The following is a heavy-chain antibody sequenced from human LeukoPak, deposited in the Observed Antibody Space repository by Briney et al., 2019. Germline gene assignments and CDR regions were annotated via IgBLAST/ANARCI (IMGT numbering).Heavy chain of an antibody. J-gene: IGHJ3*02. CDR1: RFTFSSYS. CDR3: ARDSYWLGGTIGAFDI. Sequence: GGSLRLSCAASRFTFSSYSMNWVRQAPGRGLEWVSSISSSGSSIYYADSVKGRFTISRDNAKNSLYLQINSLRAEDTAVYYCARDSYWLGGTIGAFDIWGQGTMVTVSS. V-gene: IGHV3-21*01. CDR2: ISSSGSSI. D-gene: IGHD3-10*01.